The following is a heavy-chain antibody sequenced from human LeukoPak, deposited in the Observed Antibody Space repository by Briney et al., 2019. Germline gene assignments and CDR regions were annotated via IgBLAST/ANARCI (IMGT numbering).Heavy chain of an antibody. V-gene: IGHV4-59*01. J-gene: IGHJ4*02. CDR1: GASIRSSF. CDR3: TRNRGYYVNDY. CDR2: RSMRGTT. Sequence: SETLSLTCTVSGASIRSSFWNWIRQPPGRGLEWIGYRSMRGTTNYNPSLKSRVTISADTSENQFSLKVSSVTAADTAVYYCTRNRGYYVNDYWGQGILVTVSS. D-gene: IGHD1-26*01.